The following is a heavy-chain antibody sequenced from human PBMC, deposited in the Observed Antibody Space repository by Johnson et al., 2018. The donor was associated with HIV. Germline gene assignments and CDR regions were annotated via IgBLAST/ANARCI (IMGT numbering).Heavy chain of an antibody. CDR3: AKGNHYYDSMDAFDS. CDR2: INGGSGST. Sequence: DVQVVESGGGLVQPGGSLRLSCAASGFTLSNYAMTWVRQAPGKGLEWVSGINGGSGSTFYADSVKGRFTISRDNSKNSLYLQMNSLRAEDTAVYYCAKGNHYYDSMDAFDSWGRGTMVTVSS. V-gene: IGHV3-23*04. CDR1: GFTLSNYA. D-gene: IGHD3-22*01. J-gene: IGHJ3*02.